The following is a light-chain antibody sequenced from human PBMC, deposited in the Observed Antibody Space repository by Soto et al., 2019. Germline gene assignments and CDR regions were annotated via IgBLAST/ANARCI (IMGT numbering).Light chain of an antibody. J-gene: IGKJ4*01. CDR2: GAS. Sequence: EIVLTQSPGTLSLSPGERATLSCRASQSVSSSYLAWYQQKPGQAPRLLIYGASSRATGIPDRFSGSGSGTDFTLTISTLEPEDFAVYYCQQYGTSPRLTFGGGTKVERK. CDR3: QQYGTSPRLT. CDR1: QSVSSSY. V-gene: IGKV3-20*01.